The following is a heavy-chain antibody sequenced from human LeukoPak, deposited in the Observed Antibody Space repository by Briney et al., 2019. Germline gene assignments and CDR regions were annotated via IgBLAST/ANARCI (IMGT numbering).Heavy chain of an antibody. J-gene: IGHJ3*02. CDR2: FDPEDGET. CDR1: GYTLTELS. D-gene: IGHD6-19*01. V-gene: IGHV1-24*01. Sequence: ASAKVSCKVSGYTLTELSMHWVRQAPGKGLEWMGGFDPEDGETIYAQKFQGRVTMTEDTSTDTAYMELSSLRSEDTAVYYCATSIAVAGDAFDIWGQGTMVTVSS. CDR3: ATSIAVAGDAFDI.